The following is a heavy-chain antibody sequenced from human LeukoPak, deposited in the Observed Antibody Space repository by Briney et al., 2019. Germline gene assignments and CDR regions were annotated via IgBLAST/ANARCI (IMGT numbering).Heavy chain of an antibody. D-gene: IGHD3-22*01. Sequence: GASVKVSCKASGYTFTSYGISWVRQAPGQGLEWMGWISAYNGNTNYAQKLQGRVTMTTDTSTSTAYMELRSLRSDDTAVYHCARNYYDSHHPRFQHWGQGTLVTVSS. CDR3: ARNYYDSHHPRFQH. CDR2: ISAYNGNT. V-gene: IGHV1-18*01. CDR1: GYTFTSYG. J-gene: IGHJ1*01.